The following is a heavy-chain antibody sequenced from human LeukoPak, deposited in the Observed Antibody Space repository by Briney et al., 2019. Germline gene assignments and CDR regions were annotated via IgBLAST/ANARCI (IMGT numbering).Heavy chain of an antibody. J-gene: IGHJ4*02. Sequence: PGGSLRLSCAASGFTFSSFAMSWVRQAPGKGLEWVSAISGSGGGTYYADSVKGRFTISRDNSKNTLYLQMNSLRAEDTAVYYCAKGVFPGNSYGRKTLDDWGQGTLVTVSS. CDR1: GFTFSSFA. D-gene: IGHD5-18*01. V-gene: IGHV3-23*01. CDR2: ISGSGGGT. CDR3: AKGVFPGNSYGRKTLDD.